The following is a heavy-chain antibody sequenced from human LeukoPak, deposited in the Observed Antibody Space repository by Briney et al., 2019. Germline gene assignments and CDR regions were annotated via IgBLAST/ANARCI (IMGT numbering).Heavy chain of an antibody. Sequence: GGSLRLSCTVSGFTFGDYAVSWFRQAPGKGLEWVSAISGSGGSTYYADSVKGRFTISRDNSKNTLYLQMNSLRAEDTAVYYCAKRGMAFDYWGQGTLVTVSS. CDR3: AKRGMAFDY. CDR1: GFTFGDYA. J-gene: IGHJ4*02. V-gene: IGHV3-23*01. CDR2: ISGSGGST. D-gene: IGHD5-24*01.